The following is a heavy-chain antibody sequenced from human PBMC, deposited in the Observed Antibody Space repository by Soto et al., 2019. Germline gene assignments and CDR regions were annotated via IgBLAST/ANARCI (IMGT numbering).Heavy chain of an antibody. V-gene: IGHV4-30-4*01. Sequence: PSETLSLTCTVSGGSISSDNYYWSWIRQPPGKGLEWIGYIYYSGSTYYNPSLKSRVTISVDTSKNQFSLKLSSVTAADTAVYYCATDSSRAYYPTWFDTWGQGILVTVSS. CDR1: GGSISSDNYY. CDR3: ATDSSRAYYPTWFDT. D-gene: IGHD3-22*01. J-gene: IGHJ5*02. CDR2: IYYSGST.